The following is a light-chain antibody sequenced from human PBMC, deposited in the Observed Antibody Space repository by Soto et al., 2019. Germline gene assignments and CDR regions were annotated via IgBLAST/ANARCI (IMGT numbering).Light chain of an antibody. Sequence: QSALTQPASVSGCPGQSITISCTGTSSDIGAYNFVSWYQQHPGKAPKLMLYDVNIRPSGVSNRFSGSKSGNTASLTISGLQAEDEAHYYCTSWTTSTTMTFGGGTKLTVL. CDR3: TSWTTSTTMT. V-gene: IGLV2-14*03. CDR1: SSDIGAYNF. J-gene: IGLJ2*01. CDR2: DVN.